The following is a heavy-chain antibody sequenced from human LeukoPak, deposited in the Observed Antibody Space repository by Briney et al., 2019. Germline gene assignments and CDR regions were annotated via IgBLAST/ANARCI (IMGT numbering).Heavy chain of an antibody. D-gene: IGHD3-9*01. V-gene: IGHV4-34*01. CDR3: ARVSNYDILTGYYRGKETGTKFDY. Sequence: SETLSLTCTVSGGSISSYYWSWIRQPPGKGLEWIGEINHSGSTNYNPSLKSRVTISVDTSKNQFSLKLSSVTAADTAVYYCARVSNYDILTGYYRGKETGTKFDYWGQGTLVTVSS. CDR1: GGSISSYY. J-gene: IGHJ4*02. CDR2: INHSGST.